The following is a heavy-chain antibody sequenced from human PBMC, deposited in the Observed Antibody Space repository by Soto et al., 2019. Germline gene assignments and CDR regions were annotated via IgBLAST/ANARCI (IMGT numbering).Heavy chain of an antibody. D-gene: IGHD3-9*01. V-gene: IGHV3-74*01. CDR3: ARDFEAWSNIIYYYYGMDV. Sequence: EVQLVESGGGLVQPGGSLRLSCAASGFTFSSYWMHWVRQAPGKGLVWVSRINSDGSSTSYADSVKGRFTISRDNAKNTLYLQMNSLRAEDTAVYYCARDFEAWSNIIYYYYGMDVWGQGTTVTVSS. CDR2: INSDGSST. J-gene: IGHJ6*02. CDR1: GFTFSSYW.